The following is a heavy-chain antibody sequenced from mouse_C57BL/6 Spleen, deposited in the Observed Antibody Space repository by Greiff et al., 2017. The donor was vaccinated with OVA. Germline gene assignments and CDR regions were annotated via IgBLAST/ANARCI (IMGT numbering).Heavy chain of an antibody. CDR3: ARGSSGFDY. V-gene: IGHV1-76*01. J-gene: IGHJ2*01. D-gene: IGHD3-2*02. CDR2: IYPGSGNT. Sequence: QVQLQQSGAELVRPGASVKLSCKASGYTFTDYYINWVKQRPGQGLEWIARIYPGSGNTYYNEKFKGKATLTAEKSSSTAYMQLSSLTSEDSAVYFCARGSSGFDYWGQGTTLTVSS. CDR1: GYTFTDYY.